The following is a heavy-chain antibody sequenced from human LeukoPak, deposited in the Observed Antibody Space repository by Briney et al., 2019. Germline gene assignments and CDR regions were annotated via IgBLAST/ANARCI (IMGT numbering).Heavy chain of an antibody. V-gene: IGHV3-7*01. J-gene: IGHJ5*02. Sequence: GGSLRLSCSASGFTFSTYWMSWVRQAPGKGLEWVANMRRDGNEIYYLDSVRGRFTISRDNAKNSLYLQMNSLRAEDTAVYYCARENGIVVVPAAPGNWFDPWGQGTLVTVSS. D-gene: IGHD2-2*01. CDR3: ARENGIVVVPAAPGNWFDP. CDR1: GFTFSTYW. CDR2: MRRDGNEI.